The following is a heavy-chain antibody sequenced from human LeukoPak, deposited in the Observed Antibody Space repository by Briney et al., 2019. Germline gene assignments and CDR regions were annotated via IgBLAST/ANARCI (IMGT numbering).Heavy chain of an antibody. J-gene: IGHJ6*03. CDR3: ARGGGYYYMDA. Sequence: PSETLSLTCAVYGGSFSGYYWSWIRQPPGKGLEWIGEINHSGSTNYNPSLKSRVTISVDTSKNQFSLKLNSVTAADTAVYYCARGGGYYYMDAWGKGPTVTVSS. D-gene: IGHD3-16*01. CDR2: INHSGST. CDR1: GGSFSGYY. V-gene: IGHV4-34*01.